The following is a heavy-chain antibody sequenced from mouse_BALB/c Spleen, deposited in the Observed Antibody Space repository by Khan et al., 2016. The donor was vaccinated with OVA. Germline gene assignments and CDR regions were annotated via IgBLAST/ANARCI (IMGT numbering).Heavy chain of an antibody. V-gene: IGHV1S137*01. Sequence: QVQLKESGAELVRPGVSVKISCKGSGYTFTDFTMHWMKQSHAMSLEWIGVISTYYGDADYNQKFKGKATMTVDKSSNTAYMDLARLTSEDSAICSGRMGGGGDRFLYWGQGTLVTVSA. CDR1: GYTFTDFT. CDR3: RMGGGGDRFLY. CDR2: ISTYYGDA. J-gene: IGHJ3*01.